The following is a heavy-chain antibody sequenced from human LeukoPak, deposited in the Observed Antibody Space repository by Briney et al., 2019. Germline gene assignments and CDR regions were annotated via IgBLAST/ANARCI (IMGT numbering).Heavy chain of an antibody. J-gene: IGHJ3*02. CDR3: ARAGAARDAFDI. D-gene: IGHD1-26*01. V-gene: IGHV4-59*01. CDR1: GGSISSYY. Sequence: KTSETLSLTCTVSGGSISSYYWSWIRQPPGKGLEWIGYIYYSGSTNYNPSLKSRVTISVDTSKNQFSLKLSSVTAADTAVYYCARAGAARDAFDIWGQGTMVTVSS. CDR2: IYYSGST.